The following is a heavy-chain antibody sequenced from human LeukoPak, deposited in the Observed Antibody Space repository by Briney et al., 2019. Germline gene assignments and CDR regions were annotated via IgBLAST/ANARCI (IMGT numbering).Heavy chain of an antibody. V-gene: IGHV3-23*01. J-gene: IGHJ4*02. CDR1: GSIFSSYA. CDR2: ISGSGGST. CDR3: ARLTGSSNYHPIDY. D-gene: IGHD2-2*01. Sequence: GGSLRLSCAASGSIFSSYAMRWVRQAPGKGLEWVSTISGSGGSTYYADSVKGRFTISRDNSENTLYLQMNSLRAADTAVYYCARLTGSSNYHPIDYWGQGTLVTVSS.